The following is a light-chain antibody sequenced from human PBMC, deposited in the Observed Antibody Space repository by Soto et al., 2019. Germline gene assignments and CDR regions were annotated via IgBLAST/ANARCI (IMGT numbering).Light chain of an antibody. CDR2: AAS. V-gene: IGKV1-39*01. CDR1: QSISSY. J-gene: IGKJ2*02. Sequence: DIPMTQSPTSLSASVGDRVTITCRASQSISSYLNWYQQKPGKAPKLLIYAASSLQSGVPSRFSGSGSGTDFTLTINSLQPEDFATYYCQQSYSTLWTFGQGTKLEIK. CDR3: QQSYSTLWT.